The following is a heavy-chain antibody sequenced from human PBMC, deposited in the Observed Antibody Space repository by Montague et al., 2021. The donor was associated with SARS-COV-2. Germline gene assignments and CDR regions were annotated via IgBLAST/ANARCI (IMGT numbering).Heavy chain of an antibody. CDR3: ARENTVTTFGGPYYIDS. Sequence: SETLSLTCIVSGSSVRSYYWSWIRQPPGKGLEWIGYIYDSGSTNYNPSLKSRVTISVDTSKNQFSLKLSSVTAADTAVYYCARENTVTTFGGPYYIDSWGQGTLVTDSA. CDR2: IYDSGST. CDR1: GSSVRSYY. J-gene: IGHJ4*02. V-gene: IGHV4-59*02. D-gene: IGHD4-17*01.